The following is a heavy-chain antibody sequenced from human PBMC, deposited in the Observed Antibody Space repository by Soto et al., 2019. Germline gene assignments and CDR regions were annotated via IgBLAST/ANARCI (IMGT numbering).Heavy chain of an antibody. D-gene: IGHD3-16*01. J-gene: IGHJ6*02. V-gene: IGHV3-73*01. CDR1: GFTFSGSA. CDR2: IRRKANSYAT. CDR3: TTTTAYADYDWGIVNRYYAYGMDV. Sequence: GGSLRLSCAASGFTFSGSAMHWVRQSSGKGLEWVGRIRRKANSYATAYAASVKGRFTISIDDSKNTAYLQMKSLKNEDTAVYYCTTTTAYADYDWGIVNRYYAYGMDVWDQGTTVTFSS.